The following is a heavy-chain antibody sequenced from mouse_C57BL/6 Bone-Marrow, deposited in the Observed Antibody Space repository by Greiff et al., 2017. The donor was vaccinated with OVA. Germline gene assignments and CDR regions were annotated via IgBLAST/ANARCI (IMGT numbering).Heavy chain of an antibody. V-gene: IGHV5-4*01. CDR1: GFTFSSYA. Sequence: EVHLVESGGGLVKPGGSLKLSCAASGFTFSSYAMSWVRQTPEKRLEWLATISAAGSSTHYPDNVTGRFTISRDDAKNNLYLQMSLLKSEDTAMYYCARDRAITTVVATDFGCWGQGTTLTVSS. CDR3: ARDRAITTVVATDFGC. D-gene: IGHD1-1*01. J-gene: IGHJ2*01. CDR2: ISAAGSST.